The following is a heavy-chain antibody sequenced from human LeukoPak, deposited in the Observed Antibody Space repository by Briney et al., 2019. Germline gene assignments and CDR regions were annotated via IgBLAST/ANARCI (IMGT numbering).Heavy chain of an antibody. J-gene: IGHJ4*02. CDR2: ISYDGSNK. V-gene: IGHV3-30*18. D-gene: IGHD6-6*01. CDR3: AKDGSSSLSYFDY. CDR1: GFTFSSYG. Sequence: GGSLRLSCAASGFTFSSYGMHWVRQAPGKGLEWVAVISYDGSNKYYADSVKGRFTISRDNSKNTLYLQMNSLRAEDTAVYYCAKDGSSSLSYFDYWGQGTLSPSPQ.